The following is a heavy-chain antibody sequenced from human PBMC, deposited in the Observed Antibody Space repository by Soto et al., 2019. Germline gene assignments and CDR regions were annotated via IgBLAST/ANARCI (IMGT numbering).Heavy chain of an antibody. CDR3: ARDRGVPAAMSGYYYYGMDV. D-gene: IGHD2-2*01. J-gene: IGHJ6*02. V-gene: IGHV3-30-3*01. Sequence: GGSLRLSCAASGFTFSSYAMHWVRQAPGKGLEWVAVISYDGSNKYYADSVKGRFTISRDNSKNTLYLQMNSLRAEDTAVYYCARDRGVPAAMSGYYYYGMDVWGQGTTVTVSS. CDR2: ISYDGSNK. CDR1: GFTFSSYA.